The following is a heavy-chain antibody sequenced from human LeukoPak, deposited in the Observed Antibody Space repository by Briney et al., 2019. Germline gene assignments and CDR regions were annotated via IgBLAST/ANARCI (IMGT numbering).Heavy chain of an antibody. D-gene: IGHD3-22*01. CDR1: GFTFSNYA. CDR2: ISYDGSTE. CDR3: ARAGFNYDSSGYYYALHYFDY. J-gene: IGHJ4*02. V-gene: IGHV3-30-3*01. Sequence: GRSLRLSCAASGFTFSNYAMHWVRQAPGKGLEWVAVISYDGSTEYYADSVKGRVTVSRNNSKNTLYLQMNSLRVEDTAVFYCARAGFNYDSSGYYYALHYFDYWGQGTLVTVS.